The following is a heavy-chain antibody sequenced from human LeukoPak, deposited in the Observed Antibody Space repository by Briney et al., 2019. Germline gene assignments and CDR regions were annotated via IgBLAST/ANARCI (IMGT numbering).Heavy chain of an antibody. J-gene: IGHJ4*02. Sequence: GGSLRLSCAVSGFDFSSNWMHWVRHAPGQGLVWVSRIKGDGISTNYADSVKGRFTISRDIAKNTLYLQMNSLRAEDTGVYYCAKDHYWSIDYWGRGTLVTVSS. D-gene: IGHD3-3*01. CDR2: IKGDGIST. CDR3: AKDHYWSIDY. CDR1: GFDFSSNW. V-gene: IGHV3-74*01.